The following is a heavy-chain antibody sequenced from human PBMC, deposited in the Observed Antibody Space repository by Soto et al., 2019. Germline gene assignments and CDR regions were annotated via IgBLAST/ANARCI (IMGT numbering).Heavy chain of an antibody. V-gene: IGHV4-39*01. Sequence: SETLSLTCTVSGGSISSSSYYWGWIRQPPWKGLEWIGSIYYSGSTYYNPSLKSRVTISVDTSKNQFSLKLSSVTAADTAVYYCARRGYYYDSSGYPSVWYWGQGTLVTVSS. CDR1: GGSISSSSYY. J-gene: IGHJ4*02. D-gene: IGHD3-22*01. CDR2: IYYSGST. CDR3: ARRGYYYDSSGYPSVWY.